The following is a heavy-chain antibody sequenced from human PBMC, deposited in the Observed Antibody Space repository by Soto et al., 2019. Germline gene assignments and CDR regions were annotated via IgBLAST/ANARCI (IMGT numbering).Heavy chain of an antibody. J-gene: IGHJ4*02. V-gene: IGHV4-4*07. Sequence: SETLSLTCTVPGGSVSSHYWSWIRQPAGKGLEWLGRLYNAERTSYNPSLKGRVTMSMDTSNNQFSLKLTSVTAADTAVYFCAREPLAHSYFDFWGQGTLVTVSS. CDR3: AREPLAHSYFDF. CDR1: GGSVSSHY. CDR2: LYNAERT.